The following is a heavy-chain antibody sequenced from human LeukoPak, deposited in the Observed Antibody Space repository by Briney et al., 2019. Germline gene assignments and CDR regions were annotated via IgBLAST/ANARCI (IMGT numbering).Heavy chain of an antibody. CDR1: GGSISSYY. J-gene: IGHJ4*02. V-gene: IGHV4-59*08. CDR2: IYYSGST. Sequence: SETLSLTCTVSGGSISSYYWSWIRQPPRKGLEWIGYIYYSGSTNYNPSLKSRVTISVDTSKNQFSLKLSSVTAADTAVYYCARLGILTGYYTFDYWGQGTLVTVSS. CDR3: ARLGILTGYYTFDY. D-gene: IGHD3-9*01.